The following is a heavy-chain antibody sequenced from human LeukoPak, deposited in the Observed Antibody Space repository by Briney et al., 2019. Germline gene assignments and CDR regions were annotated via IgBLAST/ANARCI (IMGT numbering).Heavy chain of an antibody. CDR2: IFGSGGSA. Sequence: GGSLRLSCAASGFTFNSYAMYWVRQAPGKGLEWVSGIFGSGGSAHYTDSVKGRFTISRDNSKNTVYLQMDSLRVEDTAVYYCGKTTTGYSSGRYPGWPVDYWGQGTLVTVSS. D-gene: IGHD6-19*01. CDR3: GKTTTGYSSGRYPGWPVDY. J-gene: IGHJ4*02. CDR1: GFTFNSYA. V-gene: IGHV3-23*01.